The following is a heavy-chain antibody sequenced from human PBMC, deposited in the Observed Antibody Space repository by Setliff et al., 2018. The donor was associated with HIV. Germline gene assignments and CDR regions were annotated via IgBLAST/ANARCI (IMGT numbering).Heavy chain of an antibody. J-gene: IGHJ2*01. D-gene: IGHD6-13*01. V-gene: IGHV1-69*13. CDR1: GYTFTSYG. CDR3: ARAAAAGTRCFDL. Sequence: GASVKVSCKASGYTFTSYGISWVRQAPGQGLEWMGGIIPIFGTANYAQKFKGRLTITADESTSTVYMELSSLRSEDTAVYYCARAAAAGTRCFDLWGRGTLVIVSS. CDR2: IIPIFGTA.